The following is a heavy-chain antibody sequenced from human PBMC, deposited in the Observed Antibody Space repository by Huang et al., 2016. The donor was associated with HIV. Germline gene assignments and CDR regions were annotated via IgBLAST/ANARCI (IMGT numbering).Heavy chain of an antibody. D-gene: IGHD3-10*01. V-gene: IGHV4-39*01. CDR2: IYDSGTT. Sequence: QLQPQESGPRLVKPSETLSLTCTVSGGSISSTSYYWGWIRQPPGKGLEWIGNIYDSGTTYYNPSLKSRVTISVDTSKNQFSLKLSSVTAADTAVYYCARRPFFYGSGSYPLFDYWGQGTLVTVSS. J-gene: IGHJ4*02. CDR1: GGSISSTSYY. CDR3: ARRPFFYGSGSYPLFDY.